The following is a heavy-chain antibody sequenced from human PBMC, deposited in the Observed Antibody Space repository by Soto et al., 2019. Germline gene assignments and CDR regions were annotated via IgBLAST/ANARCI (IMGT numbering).Heavy chain of an antibody. CDR1: GGSFSGYY. D-gene: IGHD5-12*01. J-gene: IGHJ6*02. CDR3: ARGRRWLQYGMDV. Sequence: QVQLQQWGAGLLKPSETLSLTCAVYGGSFSGYYWSWIRQPPGKGLEWIGEINHSGSTNYNPSLKSRVTISVDTSKNQFSLKLSSVTAADTDVYYCARGRRWLQYGMDVWGQGTTVTVSS. CDR2: INHSGST. V-gene: IGHV4-34*01.